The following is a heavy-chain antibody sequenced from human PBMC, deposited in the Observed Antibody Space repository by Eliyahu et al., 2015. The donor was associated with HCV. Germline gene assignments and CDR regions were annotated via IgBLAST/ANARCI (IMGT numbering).Heavy chain of an antibody. J-gene: IGHJ4*02. Sequence: EVQLVESGGGLVQPGGSLRLSCAASGFTFSSYAMHWVRQAPGKGLEYVSAISSNGGSTYYANSVKGRFTISRDNSKNTLYLQMGSLRAEDMAVYYCARAPPHSLYYFDYWGQGTLVTVSS. V-gene: IGHV3-64*01. CDR1: GFTFSSYA. D-gene: IGHD1-26*01. CDR2: ISSNGGST. CDR3: ARAPPHSLYYFDY.